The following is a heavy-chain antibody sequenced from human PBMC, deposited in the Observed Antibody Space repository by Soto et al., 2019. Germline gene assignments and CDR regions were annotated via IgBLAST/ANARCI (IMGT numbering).Heavy chain of an antibody. CDR3: ARRSPSWAFDT. V-gene: IGHV3-23*01. D-gene: IGHD2-15*01. Sequence: PGGSLGLSCAVSGFTFRKYALNWVRQAPGKGLEWVSVVSGSGSSTYHADSVKCRFTISRDTSKTTLYPQMTRLRPEDTAVYYCARRSPSWAFDTSGPGTPVTAS. J-gene: IGHJ3*02. CDR2: VSGSGSST. CDR1: GFTFRKYA.